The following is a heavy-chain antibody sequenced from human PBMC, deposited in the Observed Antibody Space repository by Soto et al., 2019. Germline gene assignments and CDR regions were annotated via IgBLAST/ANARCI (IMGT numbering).Heavy chain of an antibody. J-gene: IGHJ4*02. CDR2: IGTAGDT. D-gene: IGHD3-22*01. Sequence: EVQLVESGGGLVQPGGSLRLSCAASGFTFSSYDMHWVRQATGKGLEWVSAIGTAGDTYYPGSVKGRFTISRENAKNSLYLQMNSLRAGDTAVYYCARAYYYDSSGYYSGGFDYWGQGTLVTVSS. CDR3: ARAYYYDSSGYYSGGFDY. V-gene: IGHV3-13*01. CDR1: GFTFSSYD.